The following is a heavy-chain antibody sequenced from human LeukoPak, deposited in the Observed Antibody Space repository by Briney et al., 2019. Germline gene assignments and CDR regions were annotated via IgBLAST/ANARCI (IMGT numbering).Heavy chain of an antibody. CDR3: ARTSESGWREFDY. CDR1: VYTFTNYG. J-gene: IGHJ4*02. D-gene: IGHD6-19*01. V-gene: IGHV1-18*01. Sequence: ASVKVSCKASVYTFTNYGIGWGRQAPGPGLEWMGWVSGPNENTNYAANFQGRVTMTTDTSTSTAYVDLRSLRSDDTAVYYCARTSESGWREFDYWGQGTLVTVSS. CDR2: VSGPNENT.